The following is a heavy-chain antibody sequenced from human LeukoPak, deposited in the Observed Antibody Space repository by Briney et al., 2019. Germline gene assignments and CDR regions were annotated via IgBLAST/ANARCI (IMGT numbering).Heavy chain of an antibody. CDR2: IIPIFGTA. Sequence: SVKVSCKASGGTFSSYAISWGRQAPGQGLEWMGGIIPIFGTANYAQKFQGRVTITADESTSTAYMELSSLRSEDTAVYYCARDRGFWSGYSRNYFDYWGQGTLVTVSS. V-gene: IGHV1-69*01. D-gene: IGHD3-3*01. CDR3: ARDRGFWSGYSRNYFDY. J-gene: IGHJ4*02. CDR1: GGTFSSYA.